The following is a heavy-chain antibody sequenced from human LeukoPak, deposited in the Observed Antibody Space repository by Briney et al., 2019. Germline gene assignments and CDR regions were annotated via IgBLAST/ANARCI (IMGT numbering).Heavy chain of an antibody. CDR2: IKQDGSEK. V-gene: IGHV3-7*04. CDR1: GLTFSSFW. J-gene: IGHJ6*02. CDR3: ARALGRLQPCYYTYWMDG. D-gene: IGHD2-15*01. Sequence: GGSLRLSCAASGLTFSSFWMSWVRQAPGKGLEWVANIKQDGSEKYYVDSVKGRFTISRDNAKNTLYLQMNSLRAEDTAVYYCARALGRLQPCYYTYWMDGWGQGTTVTVS.